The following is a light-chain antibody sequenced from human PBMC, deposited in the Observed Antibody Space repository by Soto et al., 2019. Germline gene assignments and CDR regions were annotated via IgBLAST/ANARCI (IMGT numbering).Light chain of an antibody. V-gene: IGKV1-39*01. J-gene: IGKJ4*01. CDR1: QSINKY. CDR2: NAV. CDR3: QHSSSFPLT. Sequence: DIQMTQSPSSLSASVGDRITITCRASQSINKYLNWYQQKVGEAPRLLIYNAVTLQSGVPSRFSGGGSGTDFTLTISNLQREDFATYYCQHSSSFPLTFGGGTKVEMK.